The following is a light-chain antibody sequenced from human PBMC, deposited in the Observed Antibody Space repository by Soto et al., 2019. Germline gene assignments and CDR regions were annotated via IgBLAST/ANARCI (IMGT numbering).Light chain of an antibody. CDR3: QQRRSWPRT. V-gene: IGKV4-1*01. Sequence: VFPSPDALAVSLPVGAPIKCECRSRVLSSHNNNTYLAWYQLKPGQPPRMLIYGASIRESGIPDRFSGSGSGTDFTLTISSLESEDVALYYCQQRRSWPRTFGQGTKVDIK. CDR2: GAS. J-gene: IGKJ1*01. CDR1: SRVLSSHNNNTY.